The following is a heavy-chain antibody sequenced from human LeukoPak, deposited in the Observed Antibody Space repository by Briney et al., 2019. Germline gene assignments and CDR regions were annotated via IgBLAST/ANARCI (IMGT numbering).Heavy chain of an antibody. V-gene: IGHV4-34*01. CDR3: ARGQNTMVRGVITVLFDY. CDR2: INHSGST. CDR1: GGSFSGYY. J-gene: IGHJ4*02. Sequence: SETLSLTCAVYGGSFSGYYWSWIRQPPGKGLEWIEEINHSGSTNYNPSLKSRVTISVDTSKNQFSLKLSSVTAADTAVYYCARGQNTMVRGVITVLFDYWGQGTLVTVSS. D-gene: IGHD3-10*01.